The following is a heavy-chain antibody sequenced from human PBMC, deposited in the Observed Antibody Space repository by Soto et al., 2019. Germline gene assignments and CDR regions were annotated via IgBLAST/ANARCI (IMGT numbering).Heavy chain of an antibody. Sequence: LSLTCAVSGGSISSGGYSWSWIRQPPGKGLEWIGYIYHSGSTYYNPSLKSRVTISVDRSKNQFSLKLSSVTAADTAVYYCARGGAQFDYWGQGTLVTVSS. CDR2: IYHSGST. CDR3: ARGGAQFDY. CDR1: GGSISSGGYS. J-gene: IGHJ4*02. V-gene: IGHV4-30-2*01. D-gene: IGHD1-26*01.